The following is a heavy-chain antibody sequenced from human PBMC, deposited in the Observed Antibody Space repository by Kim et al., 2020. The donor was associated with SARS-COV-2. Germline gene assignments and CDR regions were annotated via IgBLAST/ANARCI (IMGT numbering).Heavy chain of an antibody. CDR3: ARRFCSSGVCYHFDH. J-gene: IGHJ4*02. V-gene: IGHV1-2*02. Sequence: AQKFQGRVTMTRDTSSNTAYMEVSRLTSDDTAVYYCARRFCSSGVCYHFDHWGQGTLVAVSS. D-gene: IGHD2-8*01.